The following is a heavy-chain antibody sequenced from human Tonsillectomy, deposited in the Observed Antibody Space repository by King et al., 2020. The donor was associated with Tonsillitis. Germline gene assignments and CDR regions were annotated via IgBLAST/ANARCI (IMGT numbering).Heavy chain of an antibody. CDR3: ARVLYDILTGPHAFDI. Sequence: VQLVESGGGLVQPGGSLRLSCAASGFTVSSNYMSWVRQAPGKGLEWDSVIYSGGSTYYADSVKGRFTISRDNSKNTLYLQMNSLRAEDTAVYYCARVLYDILTGPHAFDIWGQGTMVTVSS. D-gene: IGHD3-9*01. CDR1: GFTVSSNY. CDR2: IYSGGST. J-gene: IGHJ3*02. V-gene: IGHV3-66*01.